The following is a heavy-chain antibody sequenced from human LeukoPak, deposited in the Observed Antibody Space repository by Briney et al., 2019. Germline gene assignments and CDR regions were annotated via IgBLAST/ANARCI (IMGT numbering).Heavy chain of an antibody. Sequence: GESLNISCKGSGYSFTSYWIGWVRQLPGKGLEWMGIIYPGDSDTRYSPSFQGQVTISADKSISTAYLQWSSLKASDTAMYYCARQDCSGGSCYSTSMDYWGQGTLVTVSS. V-gene: IGHV5-51*01. CDR1: GYSFTSYW. CDR3: ARQDCSGGSCYSTSMDY. J-gene: IGHJ4*02. D-gene: IGHD2-15*01. CDR2: IYPGDSDT.